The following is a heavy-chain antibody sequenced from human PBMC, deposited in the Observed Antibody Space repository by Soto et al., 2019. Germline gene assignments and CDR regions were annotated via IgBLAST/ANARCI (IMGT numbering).Heavy chain of an antibody. CDR3: ASDKAPQQFGGTYYDTMDV. Sequence: QVQLVQSGAEVKKPGSSVKVSCKTSGGTFRTSAISWVRQAPGQGLEWMGGIMPVFPTPDYAQKFQGRVTISADASTSTAYMELSSLRSEDTAVYYCASDKAPQQFGGTYYDTMDVWVQGTTVNVSS. CDR1: GGTFRTSA. V-gene: IGHV1-69*12. J-gene: IGHJ6*01. CDR2: IMPVFPTP. D-gene: IGHD1-1*01.